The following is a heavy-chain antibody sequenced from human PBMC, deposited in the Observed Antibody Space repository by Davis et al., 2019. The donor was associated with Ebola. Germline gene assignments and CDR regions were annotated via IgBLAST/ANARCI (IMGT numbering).Heavy chain of an antibody. CDR1: GGSFSGYY. J-gene: IGHJ4*02. D-gene: IGHD5-18*01. V-gene: IGHV4-34*01. CDR3: ARGAMGQDY. Sequence: SETLSLTCAVYGGSFSGYYWSWIRQPPGKGLEWIGYIYHSGSTYYNPSLKSRVTISVDRSKNQFSLKLSSVTAADTAVYYCARGAMGQDYWGQGTLVTVSS. CDR2: IYHSGST.